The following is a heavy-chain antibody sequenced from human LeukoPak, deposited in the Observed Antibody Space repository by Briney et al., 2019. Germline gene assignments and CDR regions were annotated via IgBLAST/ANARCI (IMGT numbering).Heavy chain of an antibody. CDR3: ASPTGYSFMDV. Sequence: GGSLRLSCAASGFTDSSNYMSWVRQAPGKGLEWVSVIYSGGSTYYADSVKGRFTISRDNSKNTLYLQMNSLRAEDTAVYYCASPTGYSFMDVWGQGTTVTVSS. J-gene: IGHJ6*03. V-gene: IGHV3-66*01. D-gene: IGHD2-8*02. CDR1: GFTDSSNY. CDR2: IYSGGST.